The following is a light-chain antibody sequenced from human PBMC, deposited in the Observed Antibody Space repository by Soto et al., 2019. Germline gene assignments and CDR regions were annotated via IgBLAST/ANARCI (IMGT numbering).Light chain of an antibody. J-gene: IGKJ2*01. Sequence: DIRMTQSPSSLSVPIGDRVTITCRSSQSSSDYINWYQKKSGTPPKLLMYAASNLQSGVPSRFSGRGSGTDFTLTISSLQPEDFASYYGQQTCRIPYTFGQGTKVEI. CDR2: AAS. CDR3: QQTCRIPYT. CDR1: QSSSDY. V-gene: IGKV1-39*01.